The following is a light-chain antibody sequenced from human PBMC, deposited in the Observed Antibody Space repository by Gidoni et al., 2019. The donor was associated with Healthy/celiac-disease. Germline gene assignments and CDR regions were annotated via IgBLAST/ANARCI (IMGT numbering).Light chain of an antibody. CDR2: GAS. V-gene: IGKV3-20*01. Sequence: LVLTHSTCTLSLSPGERTTLSCRASQRVSSSYLAWYQQKPGQAPRLLIYGASSRATGIPDRFSGSGSGTDFTLTISRLEPEDFAVYYCQQYGSSSVTFGQGTKVEIK. CDR1: QRVSSSY. J-gene: IGKJ1*01. CDR3: QQYGSSSVT.